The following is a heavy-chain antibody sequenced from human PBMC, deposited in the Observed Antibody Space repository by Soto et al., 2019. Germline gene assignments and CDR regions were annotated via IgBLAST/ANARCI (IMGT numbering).Heavy chain of an antibody. D-gene: IGHD3-10*01. J-gene: IGHJ4*02. Sequence: QLQLQESGPGLVRPSGTLSLTCAVSGGFTSTNNWWRWVRQPPGKGLAWIGDAYHSGSTEYNPSLKSRVSISVDKSKIQISLKLTSATAADTAVYYCARSPPSSYYGGSGTFDYWGQGTLVTVSS. CDR3: ARSPPSSYYGGSGTFDY. CDR1: GGFTSTNNW. CDR2: AYHSGST. V-gene: IGHV4-4*02.